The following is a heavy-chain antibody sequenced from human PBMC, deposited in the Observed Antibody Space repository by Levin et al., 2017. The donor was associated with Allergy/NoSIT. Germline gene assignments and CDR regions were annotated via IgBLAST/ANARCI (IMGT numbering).Heavy chain of an antibody. D-gene: IGHD3-16*01. Sequence: GGSLRLSCAASGFTFNLYTMHWVRQAPGKGPEWVALTSFDGSEQHYADSVKGRFTISRDNSKDSLYLQMNNLTHDDTAFYYCARLDRGVFPFDFWGRGTLVTVSS. V-gene: IGHV3-30*04. CDR3: ARLDRGVFPFDF. J-gene: IGHJ4*02. CDR1: GFTFNLYT. CDR2: TSFDGSEQ.